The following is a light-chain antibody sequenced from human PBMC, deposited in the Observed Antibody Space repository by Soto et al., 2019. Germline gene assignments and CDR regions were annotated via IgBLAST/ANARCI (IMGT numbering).Light chain of an antibody. CDR3: QQYNDWPRT. CDR2: GAS. V-gene: IGKV3-15*01. CDR1: QSISNN. Sequence: EIVMTQSPATLSVSPGERATLSCRASQSISNNLAWYQQKPGQAPRLLIYGASTRATGIPARFSGSGSGTEFTLTISSLQSEDFAIYYCQQYNDWPRTFGQGTRLEF. J-gene: IGKJ1*01.